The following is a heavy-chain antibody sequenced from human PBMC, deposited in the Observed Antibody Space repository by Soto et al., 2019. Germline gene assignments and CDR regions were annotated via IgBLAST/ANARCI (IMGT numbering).Heavy chain of an antibody. J-gene: IGHJ4*02. CDR1: GGSISNPIYY. CDR2: IFYNGNS. V-gene: IGHV4-39*01. Sequence: SETLSLTCTVSGGSISNPIYYWAWIRQPSGKGLEWIGSIFYNGNSYYNPSLRSRVTISVDTSKNQFSLKLSSVTAADTAVYYCAGGLWFGEYYFDYWGQGTLVPVSS. D-gene: IGHD3-10*01. CDR3: AGGLWFGEYYFDY.